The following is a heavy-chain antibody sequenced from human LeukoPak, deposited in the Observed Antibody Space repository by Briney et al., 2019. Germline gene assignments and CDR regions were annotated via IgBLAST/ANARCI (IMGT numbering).Heavy chain of an antibody. J-gene: IGHJ4*02. V-gene: IGHV4-59*08. CDR2: IYYSGST. CDR3: ARRFYDDYGDPSRFDY. Sequence: RSETLSLTCTVSGGPISSYYWSWIRQPPGKGLEWIGYIYYSGSTNYNPSLKSRVTISVDTSKNQFSLKLSSVTAADTAVYYCARRFYDDYGDPSRFDYWGQGTLVTVSS. CDR1: GGPISSYY. D-gene: IGHD4-17*01.